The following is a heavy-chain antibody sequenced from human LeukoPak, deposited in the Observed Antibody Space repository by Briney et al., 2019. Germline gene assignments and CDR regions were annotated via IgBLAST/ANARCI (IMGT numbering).Heavy chain of an antibody. CDR2: ISSSSSYI. D-gene: IGHD6-13*01. V-gene: IGHV3-21*01. J-gene: IGHJ4*02. CDR3: ARDLGSSSCGEFDY. Sequence: GGSLRLSCAASGFTFSSYSMNWVRQAPGKGLEWVSSISSSSSYIYYADSVKGRFTISRDNAKNSLYLQMNSLRAEDTAVYYCARDLGSSSCGEFDYWGQGTLVTVSS. CDR1: GFTFSSYS.